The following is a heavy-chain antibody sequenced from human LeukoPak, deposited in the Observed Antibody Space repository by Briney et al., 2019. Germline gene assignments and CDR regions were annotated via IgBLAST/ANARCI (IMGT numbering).Heavy chain of an antibody. J-gene: IGHJ6*02. D-gene: IGHD4-17*01. V-gene: IGHV1-2*02. CDR1: GYTFTGYY. CDR2: INPNSGGT. Sequence: ASVKVSCKASGYTFTGYYMHWVRQAPGQGLEWMGWINPNSGGTNYAQKFQGRVTMTRDTSISTAYMELSRLRSDDTAVYYCAXXPPXGDYGSPPYYYYGMDVWGQGTTVTVSS. CDR3: AXXPPXGDYGSPPYYYYGMDV.